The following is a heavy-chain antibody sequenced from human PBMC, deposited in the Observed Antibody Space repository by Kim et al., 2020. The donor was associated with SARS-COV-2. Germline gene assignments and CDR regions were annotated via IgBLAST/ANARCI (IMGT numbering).Heavy chain of an antibody. V-gene: IGHV4-34*01. CDR1: GGSFSGYY. CDR3: ARLGGYVGY. CDR2: INHSGST. D-gene: IGHD5-12*01. J-gene: IGHJ4*02. Sequence: SETLSLTCAVYGGSFSGYYWSWIRQPPGKGLEWIGEINHSGSTNYNPSLKSRVTISVDTSKNQFSLKLSSVTAADTAVYYCARLGGYVGYWGQGTLVTVSS.